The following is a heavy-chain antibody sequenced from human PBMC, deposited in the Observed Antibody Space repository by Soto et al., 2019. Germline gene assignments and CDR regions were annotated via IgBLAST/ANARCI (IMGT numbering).Heavy chain of an antibody. CDR1: GYTFTSYY. J-gene: IGHJ4*02. CDR3: ATGGYDTTPLDY. Sequence: ASVKVSFKASGYTFTSYYMHWVRQAPGQGLEWMGIINPSGGSTSYAQKFQGRVTMTRDTSTSTVYMELSSLRSEDTAVYYCATGGYDTTPLDYWGQGTLVTVSS. CDR2: INPSGGST. V-gene: IGHV1-46*01. D-gene: IGHD3-3*01.